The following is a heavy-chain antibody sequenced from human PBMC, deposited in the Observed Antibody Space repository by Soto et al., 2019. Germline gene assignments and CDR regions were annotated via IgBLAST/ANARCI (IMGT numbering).Heavy chain of an antibody. D-gene: IGHD2-15*01. J-gene: IGHJ4*02. CDR1: GFTFSSYA. CDR2: ISGSDGST. CDR3: ARGASASAYSPLDY. Sequence: GGSLRLSCAASGFTFSSYAMNWVRQAPGKGLEWVSVISGSDGSTYYADSVKGRFTISRDNSKSTLYLQMNSLRAEDTALYYCARGASASAYSPLDYWGQGTLVTVS. V-gene: IGHV3-23*01.